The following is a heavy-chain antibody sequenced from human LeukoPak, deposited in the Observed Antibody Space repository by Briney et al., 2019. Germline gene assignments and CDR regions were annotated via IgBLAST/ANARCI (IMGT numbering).Heavy chain of an antibody. CDR1: GFTFSSYS. J-gene: IGHJ3*02. Sequence: PGGSLRLSCAASGFTFSSYSMNWVRQAPGKGLEWVSSISSSSSYIYYADSVKGRFTISRDNAKNSLYLQMNSLRAEDTAVYYCARVYGDSAWGAFDIWGQGTMVTVSS. V-gene: IGHV3-21*01. D-gene: IGHD4-17*01. CDR2: ISSSSSYI. CDR3: ARVYGDSAWGAFDI.